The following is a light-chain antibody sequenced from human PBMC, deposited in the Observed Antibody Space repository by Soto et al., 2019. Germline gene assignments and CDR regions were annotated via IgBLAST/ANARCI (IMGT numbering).Light chain of an antibody. CDR2: AAS. Sequence: DIQMTQSPSSLSASVGDRVTITCRASRSISNYLNWYHHKSGKAPRLLIYAASSLQVGVPSRFSGSGTGTAFTLTITSLQPEDSATYYCQQSYSVPRFGQGTRVDLK. J-gene: IGKJ1*01. V-gene: IGKV1-39*01. CDR3: QQSYSVPR. CDR1: RSISNY.